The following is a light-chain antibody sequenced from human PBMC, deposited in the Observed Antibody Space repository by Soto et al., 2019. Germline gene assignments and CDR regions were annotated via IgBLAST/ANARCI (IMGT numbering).Light chain of an antibody. CDR3: VLYMGRGISV. CDR1: SGSVSTSYY. CDR2: NTN. J-gene: IGLJ2*01. V-gene: IGLV8-61*01. Sequence: QTVVTQEPSLSVSPGGTVTLTCGLNSGSVSTSYYPSWYQQTPGQAPRTLIYNTNSRSSGVPDRFSGSILGNKAALTITGAQADDESDYYCVLYMGRGISVFGGGTKLTVL.